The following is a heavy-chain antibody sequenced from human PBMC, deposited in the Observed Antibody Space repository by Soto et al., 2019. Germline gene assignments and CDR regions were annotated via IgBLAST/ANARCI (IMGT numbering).Heavy chain of an antibody. CDR2: FDPEDGET. CDR1: GYTLTELS. Sequence: ASVKVSCKVSGYTLTELSMHWVRQAPGKGLEWMGGFDPEDGETIYAQKFQGRVTITADTSTITAYMELSSLRSEDTAVYYCASCIAARPFFGNYYYYYMDVWGKGTTVTVSS. D-gene: IGHD6-6*01. J-gene: IGHJ6*03. CDR3: ASCIAARPFFGNYYYYYMDV. V-gene: IGHV1-24*01.